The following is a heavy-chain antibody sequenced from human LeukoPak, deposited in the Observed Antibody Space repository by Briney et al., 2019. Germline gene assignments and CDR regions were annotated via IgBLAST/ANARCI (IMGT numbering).Heavy chain of an antibody. V-gene: IGHV3-30*02. CDR2: IRDDGSNK. D-gene: IGHD3-22*01. Sequence: GGSLRLSCAASGFTFSSYGMHWVRQAPGKGLEWVAFIRDDGSNKYYADSVKGRFTISRDNSKNTLYLQMNSLRAEDTAVYYCAKDKGYDSSGVDYWGQGTLVTVSS. CDR1: GFTFSSYG. J-gene: IGHJ4*02. CDR3: AKDKGYDSSGVDY.